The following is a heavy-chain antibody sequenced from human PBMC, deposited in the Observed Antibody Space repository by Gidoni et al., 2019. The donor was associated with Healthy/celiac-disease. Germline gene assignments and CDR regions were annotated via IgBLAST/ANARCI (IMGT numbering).Heavy chain of an antibody. J-gene: IGHJ4*02. CDR3: AKDSYYDFWSGYHDY. D-gene: IGHD3-3*01. Sequence: EVQLLESGGGLVQPGGSLRLSCAASGFPFSSYAMSWVRQAPGKGLEWVSAISGSGGSTYYADSVKGRFTISRDNSKNTLYLQMNSLRAEDTAVYYCAKDSYYDFWSGYHDYWGQGTLVTVSS. CDR2: ISGSGGST. V-gene: IGHV3-23*01. CDR1: GFPFSSYA.